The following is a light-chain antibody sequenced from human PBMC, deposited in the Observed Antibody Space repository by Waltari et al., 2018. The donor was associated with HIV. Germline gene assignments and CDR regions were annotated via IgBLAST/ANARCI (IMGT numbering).Light chain of an antibody. CDR1: SSNIGRDT. V-gene: IGLV1-44*01. Sequence: QSVLTQPPSASGTPGQRLTISCSGRSSNIGRDTVNWYQQLPGTAPKLLIYSNNQRPSGVPDRFSGSKSGTSASLAISGLQSEDEADYYCAAWDDSLNVVFGGGTKLTVL. CDR3: AAWDDSLNVV. J-gene: IGLJ2*01. CDR2: SNN.